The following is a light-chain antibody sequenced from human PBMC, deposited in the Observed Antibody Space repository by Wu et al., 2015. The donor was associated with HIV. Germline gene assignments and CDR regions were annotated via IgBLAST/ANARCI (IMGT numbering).Light chain of an antibody. CDR2: GAS. V-gene: IGKV3-20*01. CDR1: QSVSSSY. Sequence: EIVLTQSPGTLSLSPGERATLSCRASQSVSSSYVAWYLQKPGQAPRLLIYGASSRATGIPDRFSGSGSGTDFTLTISRLEPEDFAVYYCQQYGSSRPITFGGGTKVEIK. J-gene: IGKJ4*01. CDR3: QQYGSSRPIT.